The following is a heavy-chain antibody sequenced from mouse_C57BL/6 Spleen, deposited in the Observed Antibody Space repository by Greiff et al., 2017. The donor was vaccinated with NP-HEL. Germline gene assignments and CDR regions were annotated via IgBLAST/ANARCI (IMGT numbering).Heavy chain of an antibody. CDR3: TRSGPMDY. J-gene: IGHJ4*01. CDR2: IDPETGGT. CDR1: GYTFTDYE. Sequence: VQLQQSGAELVRPGASVTLSCKASGYTFTDYEMHWVKQTPVHGLEWIGAIDPETGGTAYNQKFKGKAILTADKSSSTAYMELRSLTSGDSAVYYCTRSGPMDYWGQGTSVTVSS. V-gene: IGHV1-15*01. D-gene: IGHD3-1*01.